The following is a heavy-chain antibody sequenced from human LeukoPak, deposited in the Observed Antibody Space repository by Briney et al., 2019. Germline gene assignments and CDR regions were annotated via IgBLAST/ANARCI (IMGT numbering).Heavy chain of an antibody. CDR1: GGSISSGSYY. D-gene: IGHD4-17*01. Sequence: PSETLSLTCTVSGGSISSGSYYWSWIRQPAGKGLEWIGRISSSGSTNYNPSLKSRVTISVDTSKNQFSLKLSSVTAADTAVYYCARYGKGNWFDPWGQGTLVTVSS. CDR2: ISSSGST. CDR3: ARYGKGNWFDP. V-gene: IGHV4-61*02. J-gene: IGHJ5*02.